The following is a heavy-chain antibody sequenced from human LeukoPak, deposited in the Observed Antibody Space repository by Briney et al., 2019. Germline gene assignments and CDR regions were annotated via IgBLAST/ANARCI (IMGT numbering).Heavy chain of an antibody. Sequence: SETLSLTCTVSGGSISTYYWNWIRQPPGKGLEWIGYIYYSGRTNYNPSLKSRVTMSVDTSKNQFSLKLSSMTAADTAVYYCARDASPITMIRGSRIDPWGQGTLVTVSS. CDR2: IYYSGRT. J-gene: IGHJ5*02. CDR3: ARDASPITMIRGSRIDP. D-gene: IGHD3-10*01. V-gene: IGHV4-59*01. CDR1: GGSISTYY.